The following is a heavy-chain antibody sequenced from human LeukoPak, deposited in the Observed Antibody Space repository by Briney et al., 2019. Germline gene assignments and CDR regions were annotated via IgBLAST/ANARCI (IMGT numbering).Heavy chain of an antibody. J-gene: IGHJ4*02. Sequence: SETLSLTCTVSGGSSSSSSYYWGWLRQPPGKGLEWIGTMSYSGSTYYNPSLKSRVTISVDTSKNQFSLKLSSVTAADTAVYYCARLSSGHLPDYWGQGILVTVSS. D-gene: IGHD6-25*01. V-gene: IGHV4-39*01. CDR2: MSYSGST. CDR3: ARLSSGHLPDY. CDR1: GGSSSSSSYY.